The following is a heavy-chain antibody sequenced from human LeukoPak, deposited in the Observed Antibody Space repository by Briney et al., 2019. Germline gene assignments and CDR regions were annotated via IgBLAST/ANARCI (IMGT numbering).Heavy chain of an antibody. CDR1: GASISPYY. V-gene: IGHV4-59*01. CDR3: ARGTKTGNTGYDWSY. J-gene: IGHJ4*02. D-gene: IGHD5-12*01. CDR2: IYYTGST. Sequence: SETLSLTCSASGASISPYYWTWIRQPPGRGREGIGYIYYTGSTTYNTSLKRRVTMSVDTATNQFTLELSSVTAADTAVYYCARGTKTGNTGYDWSYWGQGSLVTVSS.